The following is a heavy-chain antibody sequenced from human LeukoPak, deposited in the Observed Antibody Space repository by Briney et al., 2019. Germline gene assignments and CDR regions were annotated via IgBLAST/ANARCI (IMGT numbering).Heavy chain of an antibody. CDR2: INAGNGNT. Sequence: GASVKVSCKASGYTFTGYYMHWVRQAPGQGLEWMGWINAGNGNTKYSQEFQGGVTISRDTSASTAYMELSSLRSEDMAVYYCARVVKYSSGPLTDLLPYYFDSWGQGTLVTVSS. V-gene: IGHV1-3*03. J-gene: IGHJ4*02. D-gene: IGHD6-19*01. CDR1: GYTFTGYY. CDR3: ARVVKYSSGPLTDLLPYYFDS.